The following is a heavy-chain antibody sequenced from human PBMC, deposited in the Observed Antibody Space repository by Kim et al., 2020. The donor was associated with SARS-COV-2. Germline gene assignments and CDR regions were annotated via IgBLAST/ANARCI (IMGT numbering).Heavy chain of an antibody. J-gene: IGHJ4*02. CDR3: ARVAYGDYYFDY. Sequence: NSNPPLKSRVTMSVDTSKNQFSLNLSSVTAADTAVYYCARVAYGDYYFDYWGQGTLVTVSS. D-gene: IGHD4-17*01. V-gene: IGHV4-4*07.